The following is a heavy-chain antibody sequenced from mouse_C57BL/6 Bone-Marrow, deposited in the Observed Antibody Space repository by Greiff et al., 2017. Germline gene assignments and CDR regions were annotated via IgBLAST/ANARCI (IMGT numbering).Heavy chain of an antibody. D-gene: IGHD5-5*01. CDR3: TYPWFAY. CDR2: IYPGNSDT. CDR1: GYTFTSYW. J-gene: IGHJ3*01. V-gene: IGHV1-5*01. Sequence: VQLQQSGTVLARPGASVKMSCKTSGYTFTSYWMHWVKQRPGQGLEWIGAIYPGNSDTSYNQKFKGKAKLTAVTSASTAYMELSSLTNEDSAVYYCTYPWFAYWGQGTLGTVSA.